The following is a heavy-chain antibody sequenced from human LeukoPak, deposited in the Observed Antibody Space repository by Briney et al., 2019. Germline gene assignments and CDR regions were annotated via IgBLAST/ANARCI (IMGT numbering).Heavy chain of an antibody. V-gene: IGHV3-23*01. CDR3: AKVGGRGFDWLLYLDY. Sequence: GGSLRLSCAASGFTFSSYAMSWVRQAPGKGLEWVSAISGSGGSTYYADSVKGRFTFSRDNSKTTVYLQMKSLRAEATAVYYCAKVGGRGFDWLLYLDYWGQGTLVTVSS. CDR2: ISGSGGST. D-gene: IGHD3-9*01. J-gene: IGHJ4*02. CDR1: GFTFSSYA.